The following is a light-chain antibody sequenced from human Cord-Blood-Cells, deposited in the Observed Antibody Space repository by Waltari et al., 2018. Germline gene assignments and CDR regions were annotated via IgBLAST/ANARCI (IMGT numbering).Light chain of an antibody. CDR2: DSS. J-gene: IGKJ1*01. CDR1: QSVSSY. Sequence: VWTHSPATLSLSPGERATLSCRARQSVSSYLPWYQQKPGQAPRLLIYDSSNRAAGIPARFSGSEYETDFTFTISRLETEDFAVYYCQLRSNWPFGQATTVEI. CDR3: QLRSNWP. V-gene: IGKV3-11*01.